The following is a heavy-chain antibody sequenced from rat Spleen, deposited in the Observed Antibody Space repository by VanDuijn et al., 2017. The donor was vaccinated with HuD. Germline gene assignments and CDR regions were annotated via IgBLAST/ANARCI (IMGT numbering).Heavy chain of an antibody. V-gene: IGHV2-43*01. D-gene: IGHD1-11*01. CDR3: TRVGYGGFAY. CDR2: IWGDGST. CDR1: GFSLTSHH. Sequence: QVQLKESGPGLVQPSQTLSLTCTVSGFSLTSHHVSWVRQPPGKGLEWMGGIWGDGSTNYNSTLKSRLSISRDTSKNQVFLKMNSLQTEDTAIYFCTRVGYGGFAYWGQGTLVTVSS. J-gene: IGHJ3*01.